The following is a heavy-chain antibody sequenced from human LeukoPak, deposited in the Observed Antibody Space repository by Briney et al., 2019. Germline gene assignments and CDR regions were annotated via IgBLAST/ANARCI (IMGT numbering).Heavy chain of an antibody. CDR3: ARLANYYDSRGYYAY. Sequence: GESLKISCKGSGYSFTTYWIGWVRQLPGKGLEWMGIIFPDDSDRRYGPSFRGQVTISADKSISTAYLQWSSLKASDTAMYYCARLANYYDSRGYYAYWGQGTLVTVSS. CDR1: GYSFTTYW. CDR2: IFPDDSDR. D-gene: IGHD3-22*01. J-gene: IGHJ4*02. V-gene: IGHV5-51*01.